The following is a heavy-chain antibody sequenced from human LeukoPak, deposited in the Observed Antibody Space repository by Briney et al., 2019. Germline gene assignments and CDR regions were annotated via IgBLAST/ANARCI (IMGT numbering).Heavy chain of an antibody. Sequence: GGSLRLSCAASGFTFSSYSMNWVRQAPGKGLEWVSSISSSSSYIYYADSVKGRFTISRDNAKKSLYLQMNSLRADDTAVYYCAKSGGVRFDPWGQGTLVTVSS. V-gene: IGHV3-21*04. D-gene: IGHD3-16*01. CDR2: ISSSSSYI. J-gene: IGHJ5*02. CDR1: GFTFSSYS. CDR3: AKSGGVRFDP.